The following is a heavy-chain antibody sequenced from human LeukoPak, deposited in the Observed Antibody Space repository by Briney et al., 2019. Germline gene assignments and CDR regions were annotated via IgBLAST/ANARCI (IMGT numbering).Heavy chain of an antibody. D-gene: IGHD2-2*01. CDR1: GFTFSSYS. CDR3: GRDECTSCSYYYFYGVDV. J-gene: IGHJ6*02. CDR2: ISSSGSTI. Sequence: PGGSLRLSCAASGFTFSSYSMNCVRHAPAKGLEWVSYISSSGSTIYYADSVKGRFTISRDNSKNTLYLHMNSLRAEDTAVYYCGRDECTSCSYYYFYGVDVWGQGTTVTVSS. V-gene: IGHV3-48*01.